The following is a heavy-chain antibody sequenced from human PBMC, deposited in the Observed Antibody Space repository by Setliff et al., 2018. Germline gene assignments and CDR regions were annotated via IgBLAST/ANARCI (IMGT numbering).Heavy chain of an antibody. J-gene: IGHJ4*02. V-gene: IGHV1-69*05. CDR2: TIPMFGTT. CDR3: ARDSRTYYYDTTGTHFDY. CDR1: GGTFRNYG. D-gene: IGHD3-22*01. Sequence: SVKVSCKATGGTFRNYGISWVRQAPGQGLEWMGGTIPMFGTTNYAHKFQGRVTIITDESTSTAYMELSSLRSEDTAVYYCARDSRTYYYDTTGTHFDYWGQGTLVTVSS.